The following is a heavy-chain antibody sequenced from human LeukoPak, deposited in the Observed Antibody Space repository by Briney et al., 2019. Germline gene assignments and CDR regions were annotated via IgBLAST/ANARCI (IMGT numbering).Heavy chain of an antibody. CDR3: ARLTPGRARYFDY. V-gene: IGHV4-59*01. J-gene: IGHJ4*02. Sequence: SETLSLTCTVSGGSISSYYWSWIRQPPGKGLEWIGYIYYSGSTNHNPSLKSRVTISVDTSKNQFSPKLSSVTAADTAVYYCARLTPGRARYFDYWGQGTLVTVSS. D-gene: IGHD3-9*01. CDR1: GGSISSYY. CDR2: IYYSGST.